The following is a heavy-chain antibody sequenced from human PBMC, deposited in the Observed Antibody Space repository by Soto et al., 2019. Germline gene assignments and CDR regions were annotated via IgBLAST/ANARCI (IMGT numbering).Heavy chain of an antibody. CDR1: GYRFTSYW. D-gene: IGHD4-4*01. J-gene: IGHJ5*02. CDR3: ARQLGHDYINNWFDP. Sequence: GESLKISCKGSGYRFTSYWIACVRQMPGKGLEWMGIIYPGDSDARYSPSFQGQVTISVDKSISTAYLQWSSLKASDTAIYYFARQLGHDYINNWFDPWGQGTLVTVSS. V-gene: IGHV5-51*01. CDR2: IYPGDSDA.